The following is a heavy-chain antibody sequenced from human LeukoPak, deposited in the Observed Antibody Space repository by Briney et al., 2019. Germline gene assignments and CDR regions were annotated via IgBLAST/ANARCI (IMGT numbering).Heavy chain of an antibody. CDR1: GYTFTSYY. CDR2: INPSGGST. V-gene: IGHV1-46*01. D-gene: IGHD4-17*01. CDR3: ARDLGDYDYGDYEAC. J-gene: IGHJ4*02. Sequence: ASVKVSCKASGYTFTSYYMHWVRQAPGQVLEWMGIINPSGGSTSYAQKFQGRVTMTRDTSTSTVYMELSSLRSEDTAVYYCARDLGDYDYGDYEACWGQGTLVTVSS.